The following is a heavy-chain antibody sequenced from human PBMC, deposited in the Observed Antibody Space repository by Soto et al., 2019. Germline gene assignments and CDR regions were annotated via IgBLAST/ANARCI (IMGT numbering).Heavy chain of an antibody. V-gene: IGHV3-66*01. CDR3: ASCHWNGPNDY. D-gene: IGHD1-1*01. J-gene: IGHJ4*02. Sequence: EVQLEESGGGLVQPGGSLRLSCAASGLTVSNNYMRWVRDAPGKGLEWVSVIYRGGDSYYADSVNGRFTISRDNSKNTLYLQMNSLRDEDTAVYYCASCHWNGPNDYWGQGTLVTVSS. CDR2: IYRGGDS. CDR1: GLTVSNNY.